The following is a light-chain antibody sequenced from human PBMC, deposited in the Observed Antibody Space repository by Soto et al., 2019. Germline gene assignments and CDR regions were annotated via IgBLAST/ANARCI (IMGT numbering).Light chain of an antibody. CDR1: QGIANY. J-gene: IGKJ1*01. Sequence: DIQMTQSPSSLSASVGDRVTISCRASQGIANYLAWYQQKPGKFPELLIYAASTLHSGVPSRFSGSGSGTDFTLTISSLQPEDVASYYCRKYSSAPWTFGQGTKVDIK. CDR3: RKYSSAPWT. CDR2: AAS. V-gene: IGKV1-27*01.